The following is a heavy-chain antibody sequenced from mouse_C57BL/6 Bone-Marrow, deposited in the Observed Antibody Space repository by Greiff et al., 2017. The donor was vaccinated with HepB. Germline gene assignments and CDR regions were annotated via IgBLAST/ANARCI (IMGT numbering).Heavy chain of an antibody. Sequence: QVQLQQPGAELVKPGASVKLSCKASGYTFTSYWMQWVKQRPGQGLEWIGEIDPSDSYTNYNQKFKGKATLTVYTSSSTAYMQLSSLTSDDSAVYYCSRWWYGSRWDFDYWGQGTTLTVSS. CDR3: SRWWYGSRWDFDY. V-gene: IGHV1-50*01. J-gene: IGHJ2*01. D-gene: IGHD1-1*01. CDR2: IDPSDSYT. CDR1: GYTFTSYW.